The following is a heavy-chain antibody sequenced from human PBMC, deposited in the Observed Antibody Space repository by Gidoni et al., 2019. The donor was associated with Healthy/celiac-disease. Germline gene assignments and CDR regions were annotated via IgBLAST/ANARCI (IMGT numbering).Heavy chain of an antibody. D-gene: IGHD2-2*01. Sequence: QVQQVQSGAEVKQPGSSVKVPCKASGGTFSSYAISWVRQAPGQGLEWMGGIIPIFGTANYSQKFQGRVTITADEATSTAYMELSSLRSEDTAVYYCARDSVPHSGGFDPWGQGTLVTVSS. CDR2: IIPIFGTA. CDR1: GGTFSSYA. J-gene: IGHJ5*02. CDR3: ARDSVPHSGGFDP. V-gene: IGHV1-69*01.